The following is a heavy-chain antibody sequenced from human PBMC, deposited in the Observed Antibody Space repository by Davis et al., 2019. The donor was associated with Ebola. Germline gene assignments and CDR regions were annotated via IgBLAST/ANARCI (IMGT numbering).Heavy chain of an antibody. Sequence: GESLKISCAASGFTFSSYGMHWVRQAPGKGLEWVTFIRYNGNNQYYAGSVKGRFTISRDNAKNSLFVQMNSLRDEDTAVYYCARVRGSGRYWSLGNYYNGMDVWGQGTTVTVSS. CDR2: IRYNGNNQ. V-gene: IGHV3-30*02. CDR3: ARVRGSGRYWSLGNYYNGMDV. CDR1: GFTFSSYG. J-gene: IGHJ6*02. D-gene: IGHD1-26*01.